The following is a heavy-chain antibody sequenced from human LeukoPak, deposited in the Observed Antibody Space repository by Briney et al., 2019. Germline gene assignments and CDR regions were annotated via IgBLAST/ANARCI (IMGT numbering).Heavy chain of an antibody. CDR1: GYTFISYD. Sequence: PVASVKVSCKASGYTFISYDINWVRQATGQGLEWVGWMNPNSGNTGYAQKFQGRVTITRNTSISTAYMELTSLRSEDTAVYYCVRTVVVVAAANIGFDPGGQEPLVTVSS. D-gene: IGHD2-15*01. CDR3: VRTVVVVAAANIGFDP. V-gene: IGHV1-8*01. CDR2: MNPNSGNT. J-gene: IGHJ5*02.